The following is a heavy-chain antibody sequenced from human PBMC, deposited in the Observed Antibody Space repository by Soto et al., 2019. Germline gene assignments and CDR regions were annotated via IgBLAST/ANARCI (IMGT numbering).Heavy chain of an antibody. V-gene: IGHV3-33*01. D-gene: IGHD4-17*01. J-gene: IGHJ3*02. Sequence: GGSLRLSCAASGFTFSSYGMHWVRQAPGKGLEWVAVIWYDGSNKYYADSVKGRFTISRDNSKNTLYLQMNSLRAEDTAVYYCAREGGDYRNDAFDIWGQGTMVTVSS. CDR2: IWYDGSNK. CDR1: GFTFSSYG. CDR3: AREGGDYRNDAFDI.